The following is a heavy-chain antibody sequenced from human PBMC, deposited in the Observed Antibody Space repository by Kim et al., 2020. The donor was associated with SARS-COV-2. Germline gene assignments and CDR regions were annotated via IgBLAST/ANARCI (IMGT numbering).Heavy chain of an antibody. D-gene: IGHD4-17*01. CDR1: GFSFSSHE. Sequence: GGSLRLSCEASGFSFSSHEINGVRQAPGKGLEWISYVSANGRTKSYADSVKGRFTISRDNAKNSLYLQMNSLRAEDTAVYYCARETAVSPDALDIWGQGTMVTVS. CDR3: ARETAVSPDALDI. J-gene: IGHJ3*02. CDR2: VSANGRTK. V-gene: IGHV3-48*03.